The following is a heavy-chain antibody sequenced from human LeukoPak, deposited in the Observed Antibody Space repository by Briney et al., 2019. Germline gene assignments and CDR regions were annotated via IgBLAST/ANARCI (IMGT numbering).Heavy chain of an antibody. CDR1: GFTFSSYG. D-gene: IGHD6-19*01. CDR2: IWYDGSNK. CDR3: ARSGGGWSHYYYGMDV. Sequence: GGSLRLSCAASGFTFSSYGMHWVRQAPGKGLEWVAVIWYDGSNKYYADSVKGRFTISRDNSKNTLYLQMNSLRAEDTAVYYCARSGGGWSHYYYGMDVWGQGTTVTVSS. V-gene: IGHV3-33*01. J-gene: IGHJ6*02.